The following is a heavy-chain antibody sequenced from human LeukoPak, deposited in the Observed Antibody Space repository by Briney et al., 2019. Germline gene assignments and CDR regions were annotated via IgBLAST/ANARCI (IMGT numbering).Heavy chain of an antibody. Sequence: SQTLSLTCTVSGDSISSGGYYWSWIRQRPGKGLEWIGYIYYSGSTYYNPSLKSRVTISVDTSKNQFSLKLSSVTAADTAVYYCARAEACYHYYGMDVWGQGTTVTVSS. CDR2: IYYSGST. V-gene: IGHV4-31*03. CDR1: GDSISSGGYY. J-gene: IGHJ6*02. CDR3: ARAEACYHYYGMDV.